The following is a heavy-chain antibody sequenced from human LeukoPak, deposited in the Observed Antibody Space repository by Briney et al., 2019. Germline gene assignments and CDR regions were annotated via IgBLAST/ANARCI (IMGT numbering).Heavy chain of an antibody. Sequence: GGSLRLSCAASGFTFSSYWMSWVRQAPGKGLEWVANIKQDGSEKYYVDSVKGRFTISRDNAKNSLYLQMNSLRAEDTAVYYCARLSVGANYGMDVWGQGTTVTVSS. CDR1: GFTFSSYW. J-gene: IGHJ6*02. V-gene: IGHV3-7*01. CDR3: ARLSVGANYGMDV. CDR2: IKQDGSEK. D-gene: IGHD3-16*01.